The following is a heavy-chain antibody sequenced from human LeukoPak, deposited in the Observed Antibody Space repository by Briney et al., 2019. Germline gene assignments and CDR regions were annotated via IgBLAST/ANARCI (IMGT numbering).Heavy chain of an antibody. V-gene: IGHV4-61*02. CDR2: IYASGST. CDR1: GGSISSGSYY. Sequence: SETLSLTCTVSGGSISSGSYYWSWIRQPAGKGLEWIGRIYASGSTNYNPSLKSRVTISVDTSKNQFSLKLSSVTAADTAVYYCAREASGDWNYGGVDYWGQGTLVTVSS. J-gene: IGHJ4*02. D-gene: IGHD1-7*01. CDR3: AREASGDWNYGGVDY.